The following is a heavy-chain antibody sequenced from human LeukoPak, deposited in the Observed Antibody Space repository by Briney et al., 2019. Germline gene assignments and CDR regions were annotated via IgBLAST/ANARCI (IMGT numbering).Heavy chain of an antibody. J-gene: IGHJ3*02. V-gene: IGHV5-51*01. CDR2: IYPGDSEN. Sequence: GESLKISCKVSGYSFTSHWIGWVRHMPGKRLEWMGIIYPGDSENRYNPSFQSQLTISADKSINTAHLQWSSLKASDTAMYYWARRYYYDSSGYYLAHDAFDIWGQGTMVTVSS. CDR3: ARRYYYDSSGYYLAHDAFDI. CDR1: GYSFTSHW. D-gene: IGHD3-22*01.